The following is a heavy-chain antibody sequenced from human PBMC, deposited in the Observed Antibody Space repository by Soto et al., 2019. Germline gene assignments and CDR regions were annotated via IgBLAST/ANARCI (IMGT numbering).Heavy chain of an antibody. J-gene: IGHJ6*02. CDR2: IWYDGSNK. V-gene: IGHV3-33*01. CDR3: ARPYPTYDSYYGMDV. CDR1: GFTFSSYG. Sequence: QVQLVESGGGVVQPGRSLRLSCAASGFTFSSYGMHWVRQAPGKGLEWVAVIWYDGSNKYYADSVKGRFTISRDNSKNTLYMQMNSLKAENTAVYSCARPYPTYDSYYGMDVWGHGTTVTVSS.